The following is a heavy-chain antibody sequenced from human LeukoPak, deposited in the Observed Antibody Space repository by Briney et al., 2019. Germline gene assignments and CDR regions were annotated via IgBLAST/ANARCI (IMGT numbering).Heavy chain of an antibody. D-gene: IGHD2-15*01. Sequence: EGSLRLSCAAYAFSFRSYVMHWVRQAPGKGPEWVAVMSHDGCNKYDADSVKGRFTISRDNSKNTVYLQMNNLRGEGTAVYYCARGRDCSGGSCYLDYWGQGTLVTVSS. CDR1: AFSFRSYV. V-gene: IGHV3-30-3*01. CDR3: ARGRDCSGGSCYLDY. J-gene: IGHJ4*02. CDR2: MSHDGCNK.